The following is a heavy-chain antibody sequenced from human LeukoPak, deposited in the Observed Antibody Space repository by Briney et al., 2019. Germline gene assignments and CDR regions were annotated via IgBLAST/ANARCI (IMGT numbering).Heavy chain of an antibody. J-gene: IGHJ4*02. CDR1: GFTFSSYA. D-gene: IGHD3-22*01. CDR3: AKDRYYYDSSGYYYA. Sequence: GGSLRLSCAASGFTFSSYAMSWVRQAPGKGLEWVSAISGSGGSTYYADSVKGRFTISRDNSKNTLYLQMNSPRAEDTAVYYCAKDRYYYDSSGYYYAWGQGTLVTVSS. CDR2: ISGSGGST. V-gene: IGHV3-23*01.